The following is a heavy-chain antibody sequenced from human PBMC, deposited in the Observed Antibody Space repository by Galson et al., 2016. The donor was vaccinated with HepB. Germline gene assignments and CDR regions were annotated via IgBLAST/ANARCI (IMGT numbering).Heavy chain of an antibody. CDR1: GFTFSTYP. J-gene: IGHJ3*02. CDR2: ISSSGSTI. Sequence: TLRLSCAASGFTFSTYPMHWVRQAPGKGLEWVSYISSSGSTIYYADSMRGRFTISRDTAKNSLYLQMNSLRAEDTAMYYCARATYDAFDIWGHGTMVTVSS. CDR3: ARATYDAFDI. V-gene: IGHV3-48*04.